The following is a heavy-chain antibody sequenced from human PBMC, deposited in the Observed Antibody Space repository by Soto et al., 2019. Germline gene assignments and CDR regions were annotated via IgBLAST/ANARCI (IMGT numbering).Heavy chain of an antibody. CDR1: GGSISSSSYY. CDR2: IYYSGTT. J-gene: IGHJ5*02. D-gene: IGHD3-22*01. V-gene: IGHV4-39*01. CDR3: ARLARYYDSSGYYYWFDP. Sequence: SETLSLTCTVSGGSISSSSYYWGWIRQPPGKGLEWIGSIYYSGTTYYNPSLKSRFTMSIDTSKNLFSLKLSSVTAADTAVYYCARLARYYDSSGYYYWFDPWGQGTLVTVSS.